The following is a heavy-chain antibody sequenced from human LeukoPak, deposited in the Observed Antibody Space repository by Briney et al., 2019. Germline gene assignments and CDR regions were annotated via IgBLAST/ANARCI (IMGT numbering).Heavy chain of an antibody. CDR1: GGSISNYY. Sequence: SETLSLTCTVSGGSISNYYWSWIRQRPGKGLEWIGYISYSGSTTYNPSLKSRVTISVDTSKNQFSLKLNSVSAADTAVYYCARGPSRFDSAGYWGQGTLVTVSS. J-gene: IGHJ4*02. D-gene: IGHD3-22*01. CDR3: ARGPSRFDSAGY. V-gene: IGHV4-59*01. CDR2: ISYSGST.